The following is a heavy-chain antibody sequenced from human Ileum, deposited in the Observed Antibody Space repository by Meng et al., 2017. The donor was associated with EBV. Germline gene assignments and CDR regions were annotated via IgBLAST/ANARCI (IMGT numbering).Heavy chain of an antibody. CDR1: AGSVSSAHSF. V-gene: IGHV4-61*01. D-gene: IGHD1-26*01. CDR2: MSYSGST. J-gene: IGHJ4*02. Sequence: QVQLQESDPGLVKPSETLSPTCTVSAGSVSSAHSFWTWIRQPPGKGLEWIGYMSYSGSTNYSPPLESRVTISVDTSKNQFSLKLSSVTAADTAVYYCAGDPHSGSPHWGQGTLVTVSS. CDR3: AGDPHSGSPH.